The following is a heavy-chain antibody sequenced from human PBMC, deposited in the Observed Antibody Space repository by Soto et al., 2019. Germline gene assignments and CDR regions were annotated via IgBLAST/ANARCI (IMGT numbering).Heavy chain of an antibody. CDR2: IYHSGST. J-gene: IGHJ5*02. Sequence: PSETLSLTCAVSGYSISSGYYWGWIRQPPGKGLEWIGSIYHSGSTYYNPSLKSRVTISVDTSKNQFSLKLSSVTAADTAVYYCARALVVTAIPYNWFDPWGQGTLVTVSS. CDR1: GYSISSGYY. CDR3: ARALVVTAIPYNWFDP. D-gene: IGHD2-21*02. V-gene: IGHV4-38-2*01.